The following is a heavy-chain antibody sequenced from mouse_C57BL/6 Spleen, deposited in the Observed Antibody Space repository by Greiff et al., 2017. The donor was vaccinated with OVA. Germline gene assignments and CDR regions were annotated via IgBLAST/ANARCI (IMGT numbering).Heavy chain of an antibody. Sequence: VQLQQSGAELVKPGASVKISCKASGYAFSSYWMNWVKQRPGKGLEWIGQIYPGDGDTNYNGKFKGKATLTADKSSSTAYMQLSSLTSEDSAVYFCALHYYGSSYVDYAMDYWGQGTSVTVSS. CDR3: ALHYYGSSYVDYAMDY. D-gene: IGHD1-1*01. CDR1: GYAFSSYW. V-gene: IGHV1-80*01. J-gene: IGHJ4*01. CDR2: IYPGDGDT.